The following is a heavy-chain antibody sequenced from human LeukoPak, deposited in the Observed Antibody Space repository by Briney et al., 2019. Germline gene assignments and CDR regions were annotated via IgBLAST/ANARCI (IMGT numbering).Heavy chain of an antibody. Sequence: SETLSLTCTVSGGSISSYYWSWIRQPAGKGLEWIGRIYTSGSTNYNPSLKSRVTMSVDTSKNQFSLKLSSVTAADTAVYYCARDSDGGYYGSGSYFLDYWGQGTLVTVSS. CDR1: GGSISSYY. J-gene: IGHJ4*02. CDR2: IYTSGST. D-gene: IGHD3-10*01. V-gene: IGHV4-4*07. CDR3: ARDSDGGYYGSGSYFLDY.